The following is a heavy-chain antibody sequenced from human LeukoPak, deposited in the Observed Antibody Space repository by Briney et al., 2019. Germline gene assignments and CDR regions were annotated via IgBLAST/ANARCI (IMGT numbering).Heavy chain of an antibody. CDR2: IYPGDSDT. V-gene: IGHV5-51*01. J-gene: IGHJ6*02. CDR1: GYSFTTSW. Sequence: GEPLKISCKGSGYSFTTSWIAWVRQMPGKGLEWMGFIYPGDSDTSYSPSFQGQVIISADTSTTTAYMQCGSLRASDSAVYYCATLTSQKYAMDVWGQGTTVTVS. CDR3: ATLTSQKYAMDV.